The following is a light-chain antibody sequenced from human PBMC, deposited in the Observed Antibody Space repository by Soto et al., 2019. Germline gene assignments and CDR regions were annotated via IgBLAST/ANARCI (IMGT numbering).Light chain of an antibody. CDR3: LLSYSGGRYVV. CDR2: DTS. V-gene: IGLV7-46*01. J-gene: IGLJ2*01. CDR1: TGAVTSGHY. Sequence: QAVVPQEASLTVSPGVTVTLTFVSSTGAVTSGHYPYWLQQKPGQAPRTLIFDTSNTHSWTPARFSGSVLGGKAALTLSGAQPEDEADYYCLLSYSGGRYVVFGGGTKLTVL.